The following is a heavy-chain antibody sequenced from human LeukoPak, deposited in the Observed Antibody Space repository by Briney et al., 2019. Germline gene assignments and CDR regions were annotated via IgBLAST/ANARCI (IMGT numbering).Heavy chain of an antibody. V-gene: IGHV4-59*01. CDR3: ARAPYYYDIGSFDY. CDR1: GGSISRYY. J-gene: IGHJ4*02. D-gene: IGHD3-22*01. CDR2: ISDSGTT. Sequence: SETLSLTCTVPGGSISRYYWSWIRQPPGKGLEWFGYISDSGTTNYNPSLKSRVTISVDTSKKEFSLKLSSVTAADTAVYYCARAPYYYDIGSFDYWGQGTLVTVSS.